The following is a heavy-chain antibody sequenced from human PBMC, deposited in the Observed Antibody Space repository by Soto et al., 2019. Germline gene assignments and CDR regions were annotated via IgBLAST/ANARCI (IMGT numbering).Heavy chain of an antibody. CDR1: GGSITSDW. D-gene: IGHD1-26*01. V-gene: IGHV4-59*01. CDR3: ERWDSNLFDP. J-gene: IGHJ5*02. CDR2: IYYGAYT. Sequence: SETLSLTCRVSGGSITSDWWSWIRQPPGKGLEWIGYIYYGAYTNYNPILKNRVTISGDTSKNQVSLKLNSVTTADTAGYYCERWDSNLFDPWGQGVLVTVS.